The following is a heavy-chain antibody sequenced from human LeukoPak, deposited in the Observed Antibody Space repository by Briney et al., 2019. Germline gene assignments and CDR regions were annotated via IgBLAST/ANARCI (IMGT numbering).Heavy chain of an antibody. J-gene: IGHJ6*02. CDR3: ARGGSYYYYGMDV. CDR1: GGSISSYY. V-gene: IGHV4-4*09. CDR2: IYTSGST. Sequence: PSETLSLTCAVYGGSISSYYWSWIRQPPGKGLEWIGYIYTSGSTNYNPSLKSRVTISVDTSKNQFSLKLSSVTAADTAVYYCARGGSYYYYGMDVWGQGTTVTVSS.